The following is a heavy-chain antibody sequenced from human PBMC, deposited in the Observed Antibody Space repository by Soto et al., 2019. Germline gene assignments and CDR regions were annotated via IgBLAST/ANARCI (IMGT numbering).Heavy chain of an antibody. CDR1: GFTFSVYG. CDR3: ARAALYGYDY. Sequence: EVQLVESGGGLVPPGGSLRLSCAASGFTFSVYGLNWVRQAPGKGLEWVSYISSSSSDTYYADSVKGRFTISRDNVKNSLYLQMNSLRDEDTAMYYCARAALYGYDYWGQGTLVTVSS. CDR2: ISSSSSDT. J-gene: IGHJ4*02. D-gene: IGHD4-17*01. V-gene: IGHV3-48*02.